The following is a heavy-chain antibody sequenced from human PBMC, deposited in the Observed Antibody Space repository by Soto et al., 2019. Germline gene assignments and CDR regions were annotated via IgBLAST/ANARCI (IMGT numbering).Heavy chain of an antibody. CDR2: IYYTGST. CDR1: GGSISSYY. CDR3: ARGSSSKFDP. V-gene: IGHV4-59*08. D-gene: IGHD6-13*01. J-gene: IGHJ5*02. Sequence: SETLSLTCTVSGGSISSYYWSWIRQPPGKKLEWIGYIYYTGSTNYNPSLKSRVSISVDTSKNQFSLKVSSVTAADTAVYYCARGSSSKFDPWGQGTLVTVSS.